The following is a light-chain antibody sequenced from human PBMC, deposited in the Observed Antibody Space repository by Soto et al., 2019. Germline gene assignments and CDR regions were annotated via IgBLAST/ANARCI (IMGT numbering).Light chain of an antibody. CDR2: SAF. CDR1: QHISNY. J-gene: IGKJ5*01. V-gene: IGKV1-33*01. Sequence: DIQITQSPSSLSASVVDRVTSTCQASQHISNYLNWYQQKPGNATQLLIYSAFSLEGGVPSRFSGSGSGTGFTLTISSLQPEDIATYYCQHYDNLVLNFGQGTRLEIK. CDR3: QHYDNLVLN.